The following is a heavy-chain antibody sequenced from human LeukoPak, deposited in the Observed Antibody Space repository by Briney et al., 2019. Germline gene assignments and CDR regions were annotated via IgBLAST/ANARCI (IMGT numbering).Heavy chain of an antibody. CDR2: INPNSGGT. CDR3: ARAEYSSSSGEETPYYYYMDV. J-gene: IGHJ6*03. Sequence: VASVKVSCKASRYTFTGYYMHWVRPAPGQGLEWMGWINPNSGGTNYAQKLQGRVTMTTDTSTSTAYMELRSLRSDDTAVYYCARAEYSSSSGEETPYYYYMDVWGKGPTVTVSS. CDR1: RYTFTGYY. D-gene: IGHD6-6*01. V-gene: IGHV1-2*02.